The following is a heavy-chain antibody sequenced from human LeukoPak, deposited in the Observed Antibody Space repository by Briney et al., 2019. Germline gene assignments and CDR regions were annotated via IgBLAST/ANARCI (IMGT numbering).Heavy chain of an antibody. CDR3: ARDHCSGGGCYERYYYGMDV. D-gene: IGHD2-15*01. CDR2: INPNSGGT. Sequence: ASVKVSCKASGYTFTGYYMHWVRQAPGQGLEWMGWINPNSGGTEYAQKFQGRVTMTRDTSISTAYMELSRLRSDDTAVYYCARDHCSGGGCYERYYYGMDVWGQGTMVTVSS. J-gene: IGHJ6*02. V-gene: IGHV1-2*02. CDR1: GYTFTGYY.